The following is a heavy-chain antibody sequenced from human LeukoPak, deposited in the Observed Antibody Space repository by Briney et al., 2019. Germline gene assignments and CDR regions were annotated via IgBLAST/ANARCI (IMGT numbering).Heavy chain of an antibody. CDR3: ARDHSSSWYFDY. CDR2: ISYDGSNK. J-gene: IGHJ4*02. V-gene: IGHV3-30-3*01. CDR1: GFTFSSYA. D-gene: IGHD6-13*01. Sequence: HPGGSLRLSCAASGFTFSSYAMHWVRQAPGKGLEWVAVISYDGSNKYYADSVKGRFTISRDNSKNTLYLQMNSLRAEDTAVYYCARDHSSSWYFDYWGQGTLVTVSS.